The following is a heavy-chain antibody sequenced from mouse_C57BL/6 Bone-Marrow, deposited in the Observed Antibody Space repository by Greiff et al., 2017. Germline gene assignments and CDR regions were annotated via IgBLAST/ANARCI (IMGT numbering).Heavy chain of an antibody. CDR3: TTTGVTDLYYFDY. CDR1: GYTFTSYW. CDR2: IGPENGGT. V-gene: IGHV14-4*01. D-gene: IGHD2-2*01. J-gene: IGHJ2*01. Sequence: EVQLQQPGAELVMPGASVKLSCKASGYTFTSYWMHWVKQRPGQGLEWIGEIGPENGGTEYASKFQGQATITEDTSSNPAYLQLSSLTSEDTAVYYCTTTGVTDLYYFDYWGQGTTLTVSS.